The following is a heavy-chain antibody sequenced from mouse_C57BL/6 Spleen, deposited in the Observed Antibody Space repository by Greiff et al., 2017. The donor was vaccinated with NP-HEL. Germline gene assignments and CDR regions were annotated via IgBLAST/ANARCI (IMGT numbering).Heavy chain of an antibody. D-gene: IGHD2-4*01. CDR2: INPSTGGT. Sequence: EVMLVESGPELVKPGASVKISCKASGYSFTGYYMNWVKQSPEKSLEWIGEINPSTGGTTYNQKFRAKATLTVDKSSSTAYMQLKSLTSEDSAVYYCASYDYDGPMDYWGQGTSVTVSS. CDR3: ASYDYDGPMDY. CDR1: GYSFTGYY. V-gene: IGHV1-42*01. J-gene: IGHJ4*01.